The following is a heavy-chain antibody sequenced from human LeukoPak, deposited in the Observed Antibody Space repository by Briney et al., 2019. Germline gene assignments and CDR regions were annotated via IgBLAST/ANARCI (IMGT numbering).Heavy chain of an antibody. J-gene: IGHJ4*02. V-gene: IGHV4-34*01. CDR2: VNHSGST. Sequence: SETLSLTCAVYVGSFSGYYWSWIRQPPGKGLEWIGEVNHSGSTNYNPSLKSRVTISVDTSKNQFSLRLTSVTAADTAVYYCAGRRITMKVVVGYFDYWGQGTRITVSS. CDR1: VGSFSGYY. CDR3: AGRRITMKVVVGYFDY. D-gene: IGHD3-22*01.